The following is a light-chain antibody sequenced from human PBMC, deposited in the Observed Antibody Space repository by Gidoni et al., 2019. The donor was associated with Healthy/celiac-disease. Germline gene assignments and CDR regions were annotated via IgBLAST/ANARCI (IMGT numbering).Light chain of an antibody. CDR1: QSVLYSSNNKNY. CDR3: QQYYSTPPT. Sequence: DTVMTQSPDSLAVSLGERATINCKSSQSVLYSSNNKNYLAWYQQKPGQPPKLLLYWESTRESGVPDRFSGSGSGTDVTLTISSLQAEDVAVYYCQQYYSTPPTVGKGTKVEIK. J-gene: IGKJ1*01. V-gene: IGKV4-1*01. CDR2: WES.